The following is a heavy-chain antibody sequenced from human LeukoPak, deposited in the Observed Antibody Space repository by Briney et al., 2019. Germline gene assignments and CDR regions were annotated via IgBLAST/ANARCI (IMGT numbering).Heavy chain of an antibody. Sequence: GRSLRLSCAASGFTFSTYAIHWVRQAPGKGLEWVAVIWFDGSEQYYADSVKGRFIISRDNSKSTSNLQLNSLRAEDTAVYYCAREGDSRWGELSPWGQGTLVTVSS. J-gene: IGHJ1*01. V-gene: IGHV3-33*01. CDR2: IWFDGSEQ. CDR1: GFTFSTYA. D-gene: IGHD3-16*02. CDR3: AREGDSRWGELSP.